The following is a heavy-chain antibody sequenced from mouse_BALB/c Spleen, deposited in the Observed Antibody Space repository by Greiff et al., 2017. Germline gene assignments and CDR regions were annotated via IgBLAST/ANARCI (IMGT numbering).Heavy chain of an antibody. V-gene: IGHV5-6*01. CDR3: ATYGSSYGY. J-gene: IGHJ2*01. CDR2: ISSGGSYT. Sequence: EVKVVESGGDLVKPGGSLKLSCAASGFTLSSYGMSWVRQTPDKRLEWVATISSGGSYTYYPDSVKGRFTISRDNAKNTLYLQMSSLKSEDTAMYYCATYGSSYGYWGQGTTLTVSS. CDR1: GFTLSSYG. D-gene: IGHD1-1*01.